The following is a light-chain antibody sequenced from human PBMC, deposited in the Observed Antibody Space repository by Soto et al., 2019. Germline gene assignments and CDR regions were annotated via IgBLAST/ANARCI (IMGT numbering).Light chain of an antibody. V-gene: IGKV3-11*01. CDR3: QQRSNWIT. CDR1: QSVSSN. CDR2: DAS. J-gene: IGKJ5*01. Sequence: EIVMTHSPATLSVSPWERATLSCRASQSVSSNLAWYQQQPGQAPRLLIYDASNRATGIPARFSGSGSGTDFTLTISSLEPEDFAVYYCQQRSNWITFGQGTRLEIK.